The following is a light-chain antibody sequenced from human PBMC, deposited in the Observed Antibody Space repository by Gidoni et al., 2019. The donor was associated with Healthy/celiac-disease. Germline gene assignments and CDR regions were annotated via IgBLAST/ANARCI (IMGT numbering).Light chain of an antibody. Sequence: AIQMTQSPSSLSASVGARVTITCRASQGIRNDLGWYQQKPGKAPKLLIYAASSLQSGVPSRFRGSGSGTDFTLTISSLQPEDFATYSCLQDYNYPWTFGQGTKVEIK. V-gene: IGKV1-6*01. CDR3: LQDYNYPWT. J-gene: IGKJ1*01. CDR2: AAS. CDR1: QGIRND.